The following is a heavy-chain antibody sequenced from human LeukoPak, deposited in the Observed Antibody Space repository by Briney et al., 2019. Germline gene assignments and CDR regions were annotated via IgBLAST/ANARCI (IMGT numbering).Heavy chain of an antibody. V-gene: IGHV4-59*01. CDR1: GGSISSYY. CDR2: IYYSGST. D-gene: IGHD5-12*01. Sequence: PSETLSLTCTVSGGSISSYYWSWIRQPPGKGLEWIGYIYYSGSTNYNPSLKSRVTISVDTSKNQFSLKLSSVTAADTAVYYCARGAIVATIHYYYYYGMDVWGQGTTVTASS. CDR3: ARGAIVATIHYYYYYGMDV. J-gene: IGHJ6*02.